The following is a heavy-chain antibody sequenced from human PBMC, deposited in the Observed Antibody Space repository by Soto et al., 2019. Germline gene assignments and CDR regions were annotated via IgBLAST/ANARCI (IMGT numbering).Heavy chain of an antibody. CDR2: IIPILGIA. CDR3: ARGLRFGVVSGYYCDY. D-gene: IGHD3-3*01. CDR1: GGSFSSYT. J-gene: IGHJ4*02. V-gene: IGHV1-69*02. Sequence: SVKASCEACGGSFSSYTISWVRQAPGQGLEWMGRIIPILGIANYAQKFQGRVTITADKSTSTAYMELSSLRSEDTAVYYCARGLRFGVVSGYYCDYWGQGTLVTVSS.